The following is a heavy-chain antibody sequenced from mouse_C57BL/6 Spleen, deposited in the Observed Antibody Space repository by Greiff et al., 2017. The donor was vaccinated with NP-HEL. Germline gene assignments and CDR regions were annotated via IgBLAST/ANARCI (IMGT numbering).Heavy chain of an antibody. CDR2: IDPENGDT. D-gene: IGHD2-3*01. CDR3: TCVMDYALDY. Sequence: VQLQQSGAELVRPGASVKLSCTASGFNFTDDYMHWVKQRPEQGLEWIGSIDPENGDTEYDPKFKGKATITADTSSNTAYLQLSSLTSEDTAVDYCTCVMDYALDYWGQGTSVTVAS. J-gene: IGHJ4*01. V-gene: IGHV14-4*01. CDR1: GFNFTDDY.